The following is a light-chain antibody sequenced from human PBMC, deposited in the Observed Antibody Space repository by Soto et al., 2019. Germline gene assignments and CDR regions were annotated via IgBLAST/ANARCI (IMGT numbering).Light chain of an antibody. Sequence: DIQMTQSPSTLSASVGDRVTITCRASQRISNWLAWYQQKPGKAPKLLIYDASGLESGVPSRFSGSGSGTEFTLTISSLQPDDFATYYCQQYNSYLWTVGQGTKVDSK. CDR2: DAS. J-gene: IGKJ1*01. V-gene: IGKV1-5*01. CDR3: QQYNSYLWT. CDR1: QRISNW.